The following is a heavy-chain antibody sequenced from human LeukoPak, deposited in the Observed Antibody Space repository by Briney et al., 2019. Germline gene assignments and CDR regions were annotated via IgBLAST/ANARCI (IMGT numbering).Heavy chain of an antibody. Sequence: PGGSLRLSCSASGFTFSSYAMHWVRQAPGKGLEYVSAISSNGGSTYYADSVKGRVTISRDNSKNTLYLQMSSLRAEDTAVYYCAKVSAAIDYDYWGQGTLVTVSS. CDR1: GFTFSSYA. CDR2: ISSNGGST. V-gene: IGHV3-64D*06. CDR3: AKVSAAIDYDY. D-gene: IGHD5-12*01. J-gene: IGHJ4*02.